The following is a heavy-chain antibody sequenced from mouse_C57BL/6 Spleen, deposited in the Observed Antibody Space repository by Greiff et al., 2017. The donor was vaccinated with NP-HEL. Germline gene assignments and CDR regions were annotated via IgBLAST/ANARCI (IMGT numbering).Heavy chain of an antibody. Sequence: EVKVVESGGGLVKPGGSLKLSCAASGFTFSSYAMSWVRQTPEKRLEWVATISAGGSSTSYPDNVKDRFTISRDNAKNNLYLQMSHLKSEDTAMYYCARGEAYYYGSSPWYFDVGGTGTTVTVSS. CDR2: ISAGGSST. D-gene: IGHD1-1*01. J-gene: IGHJ1*03. V-gene: IGHV5-4*03. CDR1: GFTFSSYA. CDR3: ARGEAYYYGSSPWYFDV.